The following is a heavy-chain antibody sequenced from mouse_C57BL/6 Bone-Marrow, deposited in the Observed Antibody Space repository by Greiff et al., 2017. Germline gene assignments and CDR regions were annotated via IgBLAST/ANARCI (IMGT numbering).Heavy chain of an antibody. D-gene: IGHD4-1*01. CDR2: IDPSAGYT. Sequence: QVQLKQPGAELVKPGASVKLSCKASGYTFTSYWMQWVKQRPGQGLEWIGEIDPSAGYTDYNQKFKGKATLTVDTSSSTAYMQLSSRTSEYSAVYYCPRADWGDYWGQGTTLTVSS. V-gene: IGHV1-50*01. J-gene: IGHJ2*01. CDR3: PRADWGDY. CDR1: GYTFTSYW.